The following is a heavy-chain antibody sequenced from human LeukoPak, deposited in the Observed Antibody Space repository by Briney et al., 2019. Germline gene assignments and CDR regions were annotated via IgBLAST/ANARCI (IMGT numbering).Heavy chain of an antibody. CDR2: ISGSGSTI. D-gene: IGHD6-19*01. CDR3: ARCVGLAHHYYYMDV. Sequence: PGGSLRLSCAASGFTFSTYEMNWVRQAPGKGLEWVSYISGSGSTIHYADSVKGRFTIARDNAKDSLYLQMNSLRAEDTAIYYCARCVGLAHHYYYMDVWGKGTTVTISS. J-gene: IGHJ6*03. CDR1: GFTFSTYE. V-gene: IGHV3-48*03.